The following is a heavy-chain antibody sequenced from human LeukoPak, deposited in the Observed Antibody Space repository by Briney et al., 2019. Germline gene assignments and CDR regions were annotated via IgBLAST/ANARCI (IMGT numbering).Heavy chain of an antibody. V-gene: IGHV4-59*01. D-gene: IGHD2/OR15-2a*01. CDR1: GGSISSYY. CDR3: ARGISPPLYYYYYYMDV. J-gene: IGHJ6*03. Sequence: PSETLSLTCTVSGGSISSYYWSWIRQPPGKGLEWIGYIYYSGSTNYNPSLKSRVTISVDTSKNQFSLKLSPVAAADTAVYYCARGISPPLYYYYYYMDVWGKGTTVTVSS. CDR2: IYYSGST.